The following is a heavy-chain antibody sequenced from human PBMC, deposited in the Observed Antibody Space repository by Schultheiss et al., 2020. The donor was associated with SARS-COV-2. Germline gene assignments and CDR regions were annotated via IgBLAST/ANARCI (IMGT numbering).Heavy chain of an antibody. CDR2: ISGSGGAT. D-gene: IGHD6-19*01. V-gene: IGHV3-23*01. J-gene: IGHJ4*02. Sequence: GGSLRLSCAASGFTFSSYAMSWVRQAPGKGLEWVSAISGSGGATYYADSVKGRFPISRDNSKNTLYLQMDSLRAEDTAIYYCAKARSGWAREGFDYWGQGTLVTVSS. CDR3: AKARSGWAREGFDY. CDR1: GFTFSSYA.